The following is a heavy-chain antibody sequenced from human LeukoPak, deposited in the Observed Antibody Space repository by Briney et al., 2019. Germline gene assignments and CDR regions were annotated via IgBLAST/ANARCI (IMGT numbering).Heavy chain of an antibody. CDR3: AREETTVWPPYPCY. J-gene: IGHJ4*02. D-gene: IGHD1-14*01. CDR1: GYTFSNYY. Sequence: GASVTVSCKASGYTFSNYYITWVRQAPGQGLEWMGWISGYNYKTDYAQNLKGRVTMTTDTSTSTAYMELGSLTSDDTAVYYCAREETTVWPPYPCYWGQGTLVTVSS. CDR2: ISGYNYKT. V-gene: IGHV1-18*04.